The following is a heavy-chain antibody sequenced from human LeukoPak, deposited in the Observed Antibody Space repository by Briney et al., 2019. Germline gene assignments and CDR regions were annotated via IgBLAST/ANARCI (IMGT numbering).Heavy chain of an antibody. D-gene: IGHD6-13*01. Sequence: GGSLGLSGAASGFTFSSFGIHWVGQAPGKGLEGVALLRYDGRNKYYADSVKGRFTIYRDESKNTVHLQMNSLRAEDTAVYYCAKARNDIAAAGTGVDYWGQGTLVTVSS. CDR3: AKARNDIAAAGTGVDY. CDR1: GFTFSSFG. CDR2: LRYDGRNK. J-gene: IGHJ4*02. V-gene: IGHV3-30*02.